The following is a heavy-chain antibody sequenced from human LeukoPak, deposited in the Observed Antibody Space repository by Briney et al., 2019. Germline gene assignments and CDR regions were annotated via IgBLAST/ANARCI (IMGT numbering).Heavy chain of an antibody. CDR2: ISSSSSYI. D-gene: IGHD3-22*01. CDR3: ARDLSWLGYDSSGYYSDAFDI. V-gene: IGHV3-21*01. J-gene: IGHJ3*02. Sequence: NTGGSLRLXCAASGFTCSSYSMNWVRQAPGKGLEWVSSISSSSSYIYYADSVKGRFTISRDNAKNSLYLQMNSLRAEDTAVYYCARDLSWLGYDSSGYYSDAFDIWGQGTMVTVSS. CDR1: GFTCSSYS.